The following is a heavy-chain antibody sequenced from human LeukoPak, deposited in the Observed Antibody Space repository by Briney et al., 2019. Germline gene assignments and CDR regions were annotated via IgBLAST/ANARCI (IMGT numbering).Heavy chain of an antibody. D-gene: IGHD2-15*01. CDR1: GGSFSGYY. CDR2: INHSGST. CDR3: ARRKRGYSDY. J-gene: IGHJ4*02. Sequence: PSETLSFTCAVYGGSFSGYYWSWIRQPPGKGLEWIGEINHSGSTNYNPSLKSRVTISVDTSKNQFSLKLSSVTAADTAVYYCARRKRGYSDYRGQGTLVAVSS. V-gene: IGHV4-34*01.